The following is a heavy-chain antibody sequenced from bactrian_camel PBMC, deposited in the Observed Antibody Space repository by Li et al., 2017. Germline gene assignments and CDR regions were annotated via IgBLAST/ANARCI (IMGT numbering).Heavy chain of an antibody. D-gene: IGHD2*01. CDR2: IYSDGSNT. CDR3: AATGFPRMLARAGGYCHIPRWNAPNY. V-gene: IGHV3S6*01. J-gene: IGHJ4*01. CDR1: GFTFSPYW. Sequence: VQLVESGGGLVQPGGSLRLSCAASGFTFSPYWMYWFRQAPGKGLEWVSSIYSDGSNTYYADSVKGRFTISRDNAKNTLFLQMNGLKPEDTAVYFCAATGFPRMLARAGGYCHIPRWNAPNYWGQGTQVTVS.